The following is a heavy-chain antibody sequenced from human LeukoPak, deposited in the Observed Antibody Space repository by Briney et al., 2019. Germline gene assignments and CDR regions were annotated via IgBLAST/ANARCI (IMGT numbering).Heavy chain of an antibody. CDR3: ASLRSSSWYVY. J-gene: IGHJ4*02. CDR2: IYSGGST. CDR1: GFTFSNYP. V-gene: IGHV3-66*01. Sequence: GGSLRLSCAVSGFTFSNYPMNWVRQAPGKGLEWVSVIYSGGSTYCADSVKGRFTISRDNSKNTLYLQMNSLRAEDTAVYYCASLRSSSWYVYWGQGTLVTVSS. D-gene: IGHD6-13*01.